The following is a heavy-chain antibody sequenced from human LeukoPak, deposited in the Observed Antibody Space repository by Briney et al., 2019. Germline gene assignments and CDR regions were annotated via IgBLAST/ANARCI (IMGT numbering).Heavy chain of an antibody. CDR1: AFTFSSYA. CDR2: ISYDGSNK. V-gene: IGHV3-30-3*01. D-gene: IGHD6-13*01. Sequence: GRSLRLSCAASAFTFSSYAMHWVRQAPGKGLEWVAVISYDGSNKYYADSVKGRFTISRDNSKNTLYLQMNSLRAEDTAVYYCARAVAAAGKGWFDPWGQGTLVTVSS. J-gene: IGHJ5*02. CDR3: ARAVAAAGKGWFDP.